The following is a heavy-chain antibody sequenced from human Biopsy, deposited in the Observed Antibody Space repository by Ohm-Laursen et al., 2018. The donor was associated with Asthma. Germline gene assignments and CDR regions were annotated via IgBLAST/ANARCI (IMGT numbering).Heavy chain of an antibody. D-gene: IGHD2-21*02. V-gene: IGHV4-30-2*06. CDR2: IYRNGDT. J-gene: IGHJ4*02. CDR3: ARGWNCGGDCYSLDS. CDR1: GDSIDSGDYS. Sequence: SQTLSLTCAVSGDSIDSGDYSWTWIRQSPGGGLEWIGYIYRNGDTYYNPAPKNRVTISIDRSKNQFSLKLRSVTAADTAVYYCARGWNCGGDCYSLDSWGQGTLVTVSS.